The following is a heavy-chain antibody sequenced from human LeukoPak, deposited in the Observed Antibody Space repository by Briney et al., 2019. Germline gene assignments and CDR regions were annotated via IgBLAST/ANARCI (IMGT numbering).Heavy chain of an antibody. D-gene: IGHD3-16*01. J-gene: IGHJ6*03. CDR2: INPNSGGT. Sequence: SVKVSCKASGYTFTGYYMHWVRQAPGQGLEWMGWINPNSGGTNYAQKFQGRVTMTRDTSISTAYMEPSRLRSDDTAVYYCARRGLLGDYYYYYMDVWGKGTTVTVSS. V-gene: IGHV1-2*02. CDR1: GYTFTGYY. CDR3: ARRGLLGDYYYYYMDV.